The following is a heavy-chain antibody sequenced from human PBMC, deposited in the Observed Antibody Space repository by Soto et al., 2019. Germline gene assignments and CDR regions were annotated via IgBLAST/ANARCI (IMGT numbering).Heavy chain of an antibody. CDR2: INHSGST. CDR1: GGSFSGYY. D-gene: IGHD2-8*02. V-gene: IGHV4-34*01. CDR3: ARDKITGLFDY. Sequence: PSETLPLTCAVYGGSFSGYYWPWIRQPPGTGLEWIGEINHSGSTNYNPSPKSRVTISVDTSKNQFSLKLTSVTAADTAVYYCARDKITGLFDYWGQGTLVTVSS. J-gene: IGHJ4*02.